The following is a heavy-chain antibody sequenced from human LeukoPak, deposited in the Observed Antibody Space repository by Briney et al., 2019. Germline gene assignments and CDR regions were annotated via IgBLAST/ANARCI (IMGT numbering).Heavy chain of an antibody. CDR1: GASINSDSFY. Sequence: SETLSLTCTVSGASINSDSFYWAWIRQSPGKGLDWIGTSSYNGNTYYNASVKSRASISVDPSKNQISLKLSSVTAADTAVYYCARGYSYGPYYYYYYMDVWGKGTTVTVSS. V-gene: IGHV4-39*07. CDR2: SSYNGNT. CDR3: ARGYSYGPYYYYYYMDV. J-gene: IGHJ6*03. D-gene: IGHD5-18*01.